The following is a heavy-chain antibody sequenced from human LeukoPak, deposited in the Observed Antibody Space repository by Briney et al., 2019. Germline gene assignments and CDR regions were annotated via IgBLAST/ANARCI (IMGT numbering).Heavy chain of an antibody. V-gene: IGHV4-34*01. CDR1: GGSFSGYY. CDR3: ARTTEGYCRGRSCYSYYYYMDV. CDR2: INHSGST. Sequence: SETLSLTCAVYGGSFSGYYWSWIRQPPGKGLEWIGEINHSGSTNYNPSLKGRVTISVDTSKNQFSLKLSSVTAADTAVYYCARTTEGYCRGRSCYSYYYYMDVWGKGTTVTVSS. J-gene: IGHJ6*03. D-gene: IGHD2-15*01.